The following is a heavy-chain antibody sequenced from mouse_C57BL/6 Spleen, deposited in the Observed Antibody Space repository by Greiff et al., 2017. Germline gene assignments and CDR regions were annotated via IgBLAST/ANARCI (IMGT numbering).Heavy chain of an antibody. V-gene: IGHV1-85*01. CDR3: ASPNCEFAY. Sequence: VKLQQSGPELVKPGASVKLSCKASGYTFTSYDINWVKQRPGQGLEWIGWIYPRDGSPKYNEKFKGQTTFTVDTSSSTAYMELHSLTAENSAVYFCASPNCEFAYWGQVTLVTVAA. D-gene: IGHD4-1*01. J-gene: IGHJ3*01. CDR1: GYTFTSYD. CDR2: IYPRDGSP.